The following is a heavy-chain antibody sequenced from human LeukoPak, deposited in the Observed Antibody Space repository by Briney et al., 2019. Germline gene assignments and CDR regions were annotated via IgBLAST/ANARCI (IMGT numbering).Heavy chain of an antibody. Sequence: LTGGSLRLSCAASGFTFSSYGMSWVRQAPGKGLEWVSIISGSGGSTYHADSVKGRFTISRDNSKNTLYLQMNSLRPEDTAVYYCAKGDTSGWYYFDYWGQGTLVTVSS. V-gene: IGHV3-23*01. CDR3: AKGDTSGWYYFDY. D-gene: IGHD6-19*01. CDR2: ISGSGGST. CDR1: GFTFSSYG. J-gene: IGHJ4*02.